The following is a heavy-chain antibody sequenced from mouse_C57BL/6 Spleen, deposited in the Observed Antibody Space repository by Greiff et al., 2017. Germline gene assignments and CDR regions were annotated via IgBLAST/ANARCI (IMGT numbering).Heavy chain of an antibody. J-gene: IGHJ3*01. Sequence: EVKVVESGGGLVQPGGSLSLSCAASGFTFTDYYMSWVRQPPGKALEWLGFISNKANGYTTEYSASVKGRFTISRDNSQSILYLQMNALRAEDSATYYCARYTNWAFAYWGQGTLVTVSA. D-gene: IGHD4-1*02. CDR2: ISNKANGYTT. CDR3: ARYTNWAFAY. V-gene: IGHV7-3*01. CDR1: GFTFTDYY.